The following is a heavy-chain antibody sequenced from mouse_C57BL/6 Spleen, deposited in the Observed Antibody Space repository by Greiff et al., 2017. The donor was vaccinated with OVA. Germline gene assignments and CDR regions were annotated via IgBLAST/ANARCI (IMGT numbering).Heavy chain of an antibody. Sequence: EVQLQQSGPELVKPGASVKISCKASGYTFTDYYMNWVKQSHGKSLEWIGDINPNNGGTSYNQKFKGKATLTVDKSSSTAYMELRSLTSEDSAVYYCARWDYYSNYGYFDVWGTGTTVTVSS. CDR3: ARWDYYSNYGYFDV. V-gene: IGHV1-26*01. J-gene: IGHJ1*03. CDR1: GYTFTDYY. CDR2: INPNNGGT. D-gene: IGHD2-5*01.